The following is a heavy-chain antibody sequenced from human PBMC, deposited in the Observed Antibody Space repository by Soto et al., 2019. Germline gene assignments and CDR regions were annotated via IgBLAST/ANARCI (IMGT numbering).Heavy chain of an antibody. J-gene: IGHJ4*02. CDR1: GFTFDDYA. CDR3: AKDIWRDDILTGYRFDY. D-gene: IGHD3-9*01. Sequence: EVQLVESGGGLVQPGRSLRLSCAASGFTFDDYAMHWVRQAPGKGLEWVSGISWNSGSIGYADSVKGRFTISRDNAKNSLYLQMNSLRAEDTALYYCAKDIWRDDILTGYRFDYWGQGTLVTVSS. CDR2: ISWNSGSI. V-gene: IGHV3-9*01.